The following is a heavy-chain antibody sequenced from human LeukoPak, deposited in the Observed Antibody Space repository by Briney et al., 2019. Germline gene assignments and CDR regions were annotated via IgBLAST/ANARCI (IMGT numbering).Heavy chain of an antibody. D-gene: IGHD3-3*01. J-gene: IGHJ4*02. CDR3: ARTLPEPVHYDFWSGYYPPFDY. Sequence: PSETLSLTCTVSGGSISSYYWSWIRQPPGKGLEWVGYIYYSGSTNYNPSLKSRVTISVDTSKNQFSLKLSSVTAADTAVYYCARTLPEPVHYDFWSGYYPPFDYWGQGTLVTVSS. CDR1: GGSISSYY. V-gene: IGHV4-59*01. CDR2: IYYSGST.